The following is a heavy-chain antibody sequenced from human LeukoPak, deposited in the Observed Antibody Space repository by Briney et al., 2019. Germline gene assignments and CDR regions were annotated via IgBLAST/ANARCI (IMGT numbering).Heavy chain of an antibody. CDR3: AKGALGKDY. CDR2: ITNSGDST. D-gene: IGHD7-27*01. V-gene: IGHV3-23*01. Sequence: PGGSLRLSCEASGFTFRDFAMSWVRQAAGKGLEWVSYITNSGDSTSYADSVKGRFTISRDNSRNTLYLHMNSLRAGDTAMYYCAKGALGKDYWGQGTLVTVPS. J-gene: IGHJ4*02. CDR1: GFTFRDFA.